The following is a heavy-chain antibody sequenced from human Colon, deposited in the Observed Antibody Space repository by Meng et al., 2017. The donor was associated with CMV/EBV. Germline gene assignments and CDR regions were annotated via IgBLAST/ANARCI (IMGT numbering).Heavy chain of an antibody. CDR1: GYTFTDYH. J-gene: IGHJ4*02. V-gene: IGHV1-46*01. CDR2: INPNGGSS. Sequence: GGSLRLSCKASGYTFTDYHMHWLRQAPGQGPEWMGLINPNGGSSSAAQKFQGRVTMTSDTSTSTVYMELNSLTSEDTAVYYCARPYHLQGFDYWGQGTLVTVSS. CDR3: ARPYHLQGFDY.